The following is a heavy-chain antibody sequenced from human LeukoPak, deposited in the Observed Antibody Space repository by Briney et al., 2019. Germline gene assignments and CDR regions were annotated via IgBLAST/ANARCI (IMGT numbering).Heavy chain of an antibody. Sequence: RASVKVSCKASGYTFSNYYMHWVRQAPGQGLEWMGMINPSGGSTTYAQKFQGRVTMTRDTSTSTVYMELSSLRSEDTAVYYCARGLEFGFLEWLVDAFDIWGQGTMVTVSS. CDR2: INPSGGST. CDR3: ARGLEFGFLEWLVDAFDI. CDR1: GYTFSNYY. J-gene: IGHJ3*02. D-gene: IGHD3-3*01. V-gene: IGHV1-46*01.